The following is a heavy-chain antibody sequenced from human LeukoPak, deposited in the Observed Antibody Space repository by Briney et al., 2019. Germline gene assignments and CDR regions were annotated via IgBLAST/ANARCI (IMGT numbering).Heavy chain of an antibody. Sequence: ASVKVSCKASGYTFTNYGVSWVRQAPRQGLEWMGWISTFNANTNNAQKFQGRVTMTTDTSTSTVYMELGSLRSDDTAVYYCARGQVYWYFDLWGRGTLVTVSS. CDR3: ARGQVYWYFDL. V-gene: IGHV1-18*01. CDR1: GYTFTNYG. CDR2: ISTFNANT. J-gene: IGHJ2*01.